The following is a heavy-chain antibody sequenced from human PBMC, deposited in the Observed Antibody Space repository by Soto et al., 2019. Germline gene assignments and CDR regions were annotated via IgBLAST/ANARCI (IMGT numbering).Heavy chain of an antibody. CDR3: ARDQWRSSGGYSDYYYGMDV. CDR2: ISYDGSNK. CDR1: GFTFSSYA. Sequence: PGGSLRLSCAASGFTFSSYAMHWVRQAPGKGLEWVAVISYDGSNKYYADSVKGRFTISRDNSKNTLYLQMNSLRAEDTAVYYCARDQWRSSGGYSDYYYGMDVWGQGTTVTVSS. D-gene: IGHD6-19*01. V-gene: IGHV3-30-3*01. J-gene: IGHJ6*02.